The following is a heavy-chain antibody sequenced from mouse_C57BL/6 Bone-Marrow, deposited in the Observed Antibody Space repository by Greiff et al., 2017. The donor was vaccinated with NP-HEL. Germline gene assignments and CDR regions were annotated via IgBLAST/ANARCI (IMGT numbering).Heavy chain of an antibody. J-gene: IGHJ2*01. D-gene: IGHD1-1*02. CDR3: ARWGGGYSFDY. CDR2: IDPSDSYT. V-gene: IGHV1-69*01. CDR1: GYTFTSYW. Sequence: QVQLQQPGAELVMPGASVKLSCKASGYTFTSYWMHWVKQRPGQGLEWIGEIDPSDSYTNYNQKFKGKSTLTVDKPSSTAYMQLSSLTSEDSAVYYCARWGGGYSFDYWGQGTTLTVSS.